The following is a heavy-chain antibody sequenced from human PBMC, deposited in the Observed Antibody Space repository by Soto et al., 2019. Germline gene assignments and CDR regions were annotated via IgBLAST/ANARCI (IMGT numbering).Heavy chain of an antibody. Sequence: QVQVVQSGAEVKKPGASVKVSCKASGYSFSTYSMHWVRQAPGQGLEGMGWINGANGNTRYSQKFKARFSISRDTPASTGYMELSSLRSEDTAVYYCARGKGMEENYYYHGMDVWGPGTTVIVSS. CDR2: INGANGNT. CDR3: ARGKGMEENYYYHGMDV. D-gene: IGHD1-1*01. CDR1: GYSFSTYS. V-gene: IGHV1-3*01. J-gene: IGHJ6*02.